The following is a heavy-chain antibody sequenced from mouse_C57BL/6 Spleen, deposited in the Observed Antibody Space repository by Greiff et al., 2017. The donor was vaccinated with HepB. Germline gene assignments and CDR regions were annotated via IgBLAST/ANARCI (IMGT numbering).Heavy chain of an antibody. CDR2: IDPSDSET. Sequence: QVQLQQSGAELVRPGSSVKLSCKASGYTFTSYWMHWVKQRPIQGLEWIGNIDPSDSETHYNQKFKDKATLTVDKSSSTAYMQLSSLTSEDSAVYYCARHYYGSPGAMDYWGQGTSVTVSS. CDR3: ARHYYGSPGAMDY. D-gene: IGHD1-1*01. V-gene: IGHV1-52*01. CDR1: GYTFTSYW. J-gene: IGHJ4*01.